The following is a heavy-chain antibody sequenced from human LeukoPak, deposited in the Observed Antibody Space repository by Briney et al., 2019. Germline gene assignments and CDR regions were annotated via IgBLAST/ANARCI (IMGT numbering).Heavy chain of an antibody. V-gene: IGHV3-21*01. Sequence: GGSLRLSCAASGFTVSSNYMSWVRQAPGKGLEWVSSISSSSSYIYYADSVKGRFTISRDNAKSSLYLQMNSLRAEDTAVYYCARPRSSHYYYFDYWGQGTLVTVSS. CDR3: ARPRSSHYYYFDY. D-gene: IGHD2-15*01. CDR1: GFTVSSNY. J-gene: IGHJ4*02. CDR2: ISSSSSYI.